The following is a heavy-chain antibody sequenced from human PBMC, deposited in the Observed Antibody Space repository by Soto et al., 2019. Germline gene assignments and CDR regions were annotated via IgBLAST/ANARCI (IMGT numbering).Heavy chain of an antibody. CDR1: GATLSNYI. V-gene: IGHV1-69*02. J-gene: IGHJ5*02. CDR2: IIPILGIP. CDR3: ARGGVVDYGDYNT. D-gene: IGHD4-17*01. Sequence: QVKLVQSGAEVRKPGSSVKVSCETSGATLSNYIIGWVRQAPGQGLVWMGRIIPILGIPNFSQSFQDRLTITADRSTSTIYMELSSLRSEDTAIYFCARGGVVDYGDYNTWGQGTLVTVSS.